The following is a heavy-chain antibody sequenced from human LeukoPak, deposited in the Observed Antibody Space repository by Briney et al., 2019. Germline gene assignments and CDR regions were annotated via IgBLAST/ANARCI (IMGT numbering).Heavy chain of an antibody. CDR3: ARGWLVFDY. J-gene: IGHJ4*02. D-gene: IGHD6-19*01. Sequence: GGSLRLSCAASGFTFSGYSMNWVRQAPGKGLEWVSYISSSSSTIYYADSVKGRFTISRDNAKNSLYLQMNSLRAEDTAVYYCARGWLVFDYWGQGTLVTVSS. CDR2: ISSSSSTI. CDR1: GFTFSGYS. V-gene: IGHV3-48*04.